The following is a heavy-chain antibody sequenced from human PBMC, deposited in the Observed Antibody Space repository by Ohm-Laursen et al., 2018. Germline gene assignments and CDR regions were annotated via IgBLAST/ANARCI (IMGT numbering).Heavy chain of an antibody. J-gene: IGHJ4*02. CDR2: IYYSGST. Sequence: SDTLSLTCTVSGGSISGYYWSWIRQPPGKGLEWIGYIYYSGSTNYNPSLKSRVTISVDTSKNQFSLKLSSVTAADTAVYYCARVGYSGSYYPDYWGQGTLVTVSS. CDR1: GGSISGYY. CDR3: ARVGYSGSYYPDY. D-gene: IGHD1-26*01. V-gene: IGHV4-59*07.